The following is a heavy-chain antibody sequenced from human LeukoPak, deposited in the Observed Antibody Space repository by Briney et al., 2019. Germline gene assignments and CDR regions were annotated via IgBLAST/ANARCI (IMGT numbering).Heavy chain of an antibody. J-gene: IGHJ4*02. CDR1: GFTDSSNY. V-gene: IGHV3-53*01. CDR3: AGRATYYYDSSGLRVY. Sequence: SGGSLRLSCAASGFTDSSNYMSWVRQAPGKGLEWVSVIYSGGSTYYADSVKGRFTISRDNSKNTLYLQMNSLRAEDTAVYSCAGRATYYYDSSGLRVYWGQGTLVTVSS. CDR2: IYSGGST. D-gene: IGHD3-22*01.